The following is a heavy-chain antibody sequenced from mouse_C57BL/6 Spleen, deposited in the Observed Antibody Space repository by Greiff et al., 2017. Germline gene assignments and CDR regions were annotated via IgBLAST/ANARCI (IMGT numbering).Heavy chain of an antibody. V-gene: IGHV5-16*01. J-gene: IGHJ3*01. CDR2: INYDGSST. CDR3: ARANGSSLFAY. CDR1: GFTFSDYY. Sequence: EVQLVESEGGLVQPGSSMKLSCTASGFTFSDYYMAWVRQVPEKGLEWVANINYDGSSTYYLDSLKSRFIISRDNAKNILYLQMSSLKSEDTATYYCARANGSSLFAYWGQGTLVTVSA. D-gene: IGHD1-1*01.